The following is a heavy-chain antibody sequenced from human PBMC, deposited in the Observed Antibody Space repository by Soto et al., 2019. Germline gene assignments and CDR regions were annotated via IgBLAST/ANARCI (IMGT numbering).Heavy chain of an antibody. CDR2: INYSGTT. J-gene: IGHJ4*02. V-gene: IGHV4-34*01. CDR3: ACYDISGCDY. Sequence: QVQLQQWGAGLLKPSETLSLTCAGYGGSFSGYYWTWIRQTPGKGLEWVGEINYSGTTNYNPCLKSRVSISLDTSKNQFSLKLSSVTAADKAVYYCACYDISGCDYWGQGTLVAVSS. D-gene: IGHD3-22*01. CDR1: GGSFSGYY.